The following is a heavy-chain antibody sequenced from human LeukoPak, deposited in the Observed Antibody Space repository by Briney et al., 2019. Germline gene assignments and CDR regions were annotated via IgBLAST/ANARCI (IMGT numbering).Heavy chain of an antibody. D-gene: IGHD2-2*01. CDR2: IWSSGSIL. V-gene: IGHV3-48*03. CDR1: VLLFSIYQ. J-gene: IGHJ4*02. Sequence: PGGSVTLLCAPSVLLFSIYQMHWARHARGKAVEGISYIWSSGSILFYAHSVKVHFTNSRDQAKDSLYLQMNSLRAEDTAVYYCAGETDSTLFDYWGQGTLVTVSS. CDR3: AGETDSTLFDY.